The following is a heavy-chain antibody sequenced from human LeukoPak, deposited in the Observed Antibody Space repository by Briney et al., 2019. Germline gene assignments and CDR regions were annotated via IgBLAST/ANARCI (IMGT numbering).Heavy chain of an antibody. CDR1: AFTFSDYA. D-gene: IGHD6-19*01. CDR3: AIAGKQWLVEIDY. J-gene: IGHJ4*02. Sequence: GRSRRLSCAAYAFTFSDYAMGWVRQAQGKGLDWVSGITASGDFTYYADSVKGRFTDSRDNSRNTVYLQMNSLGAEDTGVYYCAIAGKQWLVEIDYWGQGTLVTVSS. V-gene: IGHV3-23*01. CDR2: ITASGDFT.